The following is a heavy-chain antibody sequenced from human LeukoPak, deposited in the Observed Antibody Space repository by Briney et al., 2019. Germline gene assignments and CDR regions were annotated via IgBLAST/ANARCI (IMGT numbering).Heavy chain of an antibody. V-gene: IGHV3-30*02. J-gene: IGHJ4*02. CDR2: IRYDGSNK. Sequence: SGGSLRLSCAASGFTFSSYGMHWVRQAPGKGLEWVAFIRYDGSNKYYADSVKGRFTISRDNSKNTLYLQMNSLRAEDTAVYYCAKEVAYGDHHYFGYWGQGTLVTVSS. D-gene: IGHD4-17*01. CDR3: AKEVAYGDHHYFGY. CDR1: GFTFSSYG.